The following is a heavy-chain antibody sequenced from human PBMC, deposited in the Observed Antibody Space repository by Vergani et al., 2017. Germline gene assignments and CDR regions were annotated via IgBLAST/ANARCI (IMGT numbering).Heavy chain of an antibody. J-gene: IGHJ4*02. D-gene: IGHD3-16*02. CDR2: VNHGGST. Sequence: QVQLQEWGAGLLKTSETLSLTCGVSGGSFSDYYWSWIRQAPGMGVEWIGEVNHGGSTNYNPSLKSRVSISVDTSKNQFSLQWTSVTAADSALYFCASIARAPTRRNPPPDYWCQGILVTVAS. CDR3: ASIARAPTRRNPPPDY. CDR1: GGSFSDYY. V-gene: IGHV4-34*01.